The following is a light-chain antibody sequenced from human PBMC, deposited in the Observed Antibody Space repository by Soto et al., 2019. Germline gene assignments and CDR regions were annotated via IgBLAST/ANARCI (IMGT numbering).Light chain of an antibody. V-gene: IGKV1-33*01. CDR3: QQYDNLPLT. CDR2: DAS. Sequence: DFQKTRSPSSLSASVGDRVTITCEASQDISNYLNWYQQKPGKAPKLLIYDASNLETGVPSRFSGSGSGTDFTFTISSLQPEDIATYYCQQYDNLPLTFGGGTKVDIK. CDR1: QDISNY. J-gene: IGKJ4*01.